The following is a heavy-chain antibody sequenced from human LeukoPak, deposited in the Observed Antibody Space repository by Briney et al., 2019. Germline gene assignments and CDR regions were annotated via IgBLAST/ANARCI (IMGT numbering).Heavy chain of an antibody. CDR2: ISGDGGST. CDR3: AKDFLGIAVAGMPIDY. V-gene: IGHV3-43*02. CDR1: GFTFDDYA. J-gene: IGHJ4*02. D-gene: IGHD6-19*01. Sequence: GGSLSLSCADSGFTFDDYAMHWVRQAPGKGLEWVSLISGDGGSTYYADSVKGRFTISRDNSKDSLYLQMNSLRTEGTALYYCAKDFLGIAVAGMPIDYWGQGTLVTVSS.